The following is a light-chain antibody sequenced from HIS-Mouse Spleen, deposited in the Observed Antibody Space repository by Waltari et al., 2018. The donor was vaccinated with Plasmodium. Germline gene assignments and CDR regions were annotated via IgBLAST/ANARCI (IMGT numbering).Light chain of an antibody. V-gene: IGLV5-37*01. Sequence: QPVLTQPPSSSAPPGESARLTCTLPSDPNLRSSNIHWYQKKPGSPPRYPLYYYSDSDKGQGSGVPSRFSGSKDASANTGILLISGLQSEDEADYYCMIWPSNASGVFGGGTKLTVL. CDR2: YYSDSDK. CDR3: MIWPSNASGV. CDR1: SDPNLRSSN. J-gene: IGLJ3*02.